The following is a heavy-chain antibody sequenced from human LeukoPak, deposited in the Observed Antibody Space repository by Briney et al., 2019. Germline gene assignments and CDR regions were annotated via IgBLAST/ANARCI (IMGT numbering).Heavy chain of an antibody. D-gene: IGHD2-15*01. J-gene: IGHJ5*02. V-gene: IGHV5-51*01. Sequence: GESLKISCKGSGYSFTSYWIGWVRQMPGKGLEWMGIIYPGDSDTRYSPSFQGQVTISADRSISTAYLQWSSLKASDTAMYYCARLRYCSGGSCYSGIDWFDPWGQGTLVTVSS. CDR2: IYPGDSDT. CDR1: GYSFTSYW. CDR3: ARLRYCSGGSCYSGIDWFDP.